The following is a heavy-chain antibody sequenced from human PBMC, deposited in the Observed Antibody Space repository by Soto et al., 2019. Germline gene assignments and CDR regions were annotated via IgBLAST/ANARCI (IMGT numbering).Heavy chain of an antibody. D-gene: IGHD5-18*01. J-gene: IGHJ4*02. CDR2: IFSSGST. CDR1: GVSISSGNW. V-gene: IGHV4-4*02. CDR3: AREGSYCAYNFAHGIQLWSFDF. Sequence: SETLSLTCAVSGVSISSGNWWTWVRQTPQRGLEYIGEIFSSGSTSFNPSLESRVAMSVDTSKNHFSLNLSSVTAADMAVYYCAREGSYCAYNFAHGIQLWSFDFWGQGALVTVSS.